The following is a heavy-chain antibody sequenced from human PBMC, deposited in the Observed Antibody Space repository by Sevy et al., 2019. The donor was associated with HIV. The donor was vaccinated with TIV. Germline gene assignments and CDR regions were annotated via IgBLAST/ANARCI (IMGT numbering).Heavy chain of an antibody. CDR3: AKDLHPPGPVRGTNFDY. CDR2: ISYEGSNI. D-gene: IGHD1-1*01. V-gene: IGHV3-30*18. Sequence: GGSLRLSCAASALTFTRYAFHWVRQAPGKGPEWLGVISYEGSNIYYGPSVKGRFTISRDNSKNTLYLQMKDMRTEFSSVYDDAKDLHPPGPVRGTNFDYWGRGTLVTVSS. CDR1: ALTFTRYA. J-gene: IGHJ4*02.